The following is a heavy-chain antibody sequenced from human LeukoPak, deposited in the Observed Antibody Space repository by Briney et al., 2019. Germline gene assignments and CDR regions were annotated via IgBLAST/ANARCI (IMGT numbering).Heavy chain of an antibody. V-gene: IGHV4-31*03. J-gene: IGHJ4*02. Sequence: SETLSLTCTVSGAPISSGGYYWSWIRQHPGKGLECIGYIYYSGSTYYNPSLKSRITISLGASKNQFSLKLSSVTAADTAVYYCASLSEYSYAGDYWGQGTLVTVSS. CDR2: IYYSGST. CDR3: ASLSEYSYAGDY. CDR1: GAPISSGGYY. D-gene: IGHD5-18*01.